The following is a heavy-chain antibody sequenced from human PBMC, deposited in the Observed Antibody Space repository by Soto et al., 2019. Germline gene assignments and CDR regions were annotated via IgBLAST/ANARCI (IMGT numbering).Heavy chain of an antibody. CDR2: ISYDGSNK. CDR3: AKDFDYGETPGPAEYFQH. Sequence: QVQLVESGGGVVQPGRSLRLSCAASGFTFSSYGMHWVRQAPGKGLEWVAVISYDGSNKYYADSVKGRFTISRDNSKNTLYLQMNSLRAEDTVVYYCAKDFDYGETPGPAEYFQHWGQGTLVTVSS. J-gene: IGHJ1*01. D-gene: IGHD4-17*01. V-gene: IGHV3-30*18. CDR1: GFTFSSYG.